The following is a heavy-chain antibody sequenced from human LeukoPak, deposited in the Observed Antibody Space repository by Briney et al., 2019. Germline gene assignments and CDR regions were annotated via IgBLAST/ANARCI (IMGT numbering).Heavy chain of an antibody. V-gene: IGHV1-24*01. D-gene: IGHD2-15*01. Sequence: ASVKVSCKVSGYTLTELSMHWVRQAPGKGLEWMGGFDPEDGETIYAQKFQGRVTMTEDTSTDTAYMELSSLRSEDTAVYYCAATLAVAGGAPPNFDYWGQGTLVTVSS. CDR3: AATLAVAGGAPPNFDY. J-gene: IGHJ4*02. CDR2: FDPEDGET. CDR1: GYTLTELS.